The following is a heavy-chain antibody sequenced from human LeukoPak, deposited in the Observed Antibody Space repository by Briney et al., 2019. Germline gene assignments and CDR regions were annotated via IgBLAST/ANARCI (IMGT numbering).Heavy chain of an antibody. CDR1: GFTFSSYA. CDR2: TSGSGGRT. CDR3: AKVRLYGDYPEIDY. J-gene: IGHJ4*02. D-gene: IGHD4-17*01. V-gene: IGHV3-23*01. Sequence: QTGGSLRLSCAASGFTFSSYAINWVRQAPGKGLEWVSGTSGSGGRTYYADSVKGRFTISRENSKNTLYLQMNSLRAEDTAVYYCAKVRLYGDYPEIDYWGQGTLVAVSS.